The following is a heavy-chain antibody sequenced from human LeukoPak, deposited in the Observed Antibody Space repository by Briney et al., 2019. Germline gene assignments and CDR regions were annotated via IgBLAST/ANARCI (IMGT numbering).Heavy chain of an antibody. J-gene: IGHJ3*02. D-gene: IGHD2-2*01. Sequence: KPSETLSLTCTVSGGSVSSYYWSWIRQPAGKGLEWIGRIYTSGSTNYNPSLKSRVTMSVDTSKNQFSLKLSSVTAADTAVYYCARDPICSSTSCPRSYAFDIWGQEAMVTVSS. CDR2: IYTSGST. CDR3: ARDPICSSTSCPRSYAFDI. V-gene: IGHV4-4*07. CDR1: GGSVSSYY.